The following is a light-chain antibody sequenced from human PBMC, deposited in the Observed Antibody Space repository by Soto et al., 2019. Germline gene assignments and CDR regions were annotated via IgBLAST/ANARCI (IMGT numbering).Light chain of an antibody. CDR2: EVS. Sequence: QSALTQPASVSGSPGQSITISCTGTSSDVGGYNSVSWYQHHPGKAPKLMIYEVSNRPSEISNRFSGSKSGNTASLTISGLQAEDEADYYCCSYRSGSSHVFGIGTKLTVL. J-gene: IGLJ1*01. V-gene: IGLV2-14*01. CDR3: CSYRSGSSHV. CDR1: SSDVGGYNS.